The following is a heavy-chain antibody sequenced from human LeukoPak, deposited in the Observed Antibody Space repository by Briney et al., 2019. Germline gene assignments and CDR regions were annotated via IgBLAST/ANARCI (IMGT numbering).Heavy chain of an antibody. CDR2: IYHSGST. CDR1: GGSISSYS. J-gene: IGHJ5*02. Sequence: SETLSLTCTVSGGSISSYSWSWIRQPPGKGLEWIGYIYHSGSTYYNPSLKSRVTISVDRSKNQFSLKLSSVTAADTAVYYCARGRIVVVPADDYWFDPWGQGTLVTVSS. V-gene: IGHV4-30-2*01. CDR3: ARGRIVVVPADDYWFDP. D-gene: IGHD2-2*01.